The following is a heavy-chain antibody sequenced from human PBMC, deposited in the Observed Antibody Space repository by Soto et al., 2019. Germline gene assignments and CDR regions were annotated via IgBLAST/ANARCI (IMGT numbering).Heavy chain of an antibody. CDR1: GFAVRLIRMG. J-gene: IGHJ4*02. V-gene: IGHV2-26*01. Sequence: NRTATLTQTGWVSGFAVRLIRMGVRWIRQPPGKALEWLAHIFWTDERSYNTSLTSRLTTSRDTSKSQVVLTMTNVDPVDTGTYFCARALGEGLPTYYLASWGQGTLVTVSS. D-gene: IGHD3-16*01. CDR3: ARALGEGLPTYYLAS. CDR2: IFWTDER.